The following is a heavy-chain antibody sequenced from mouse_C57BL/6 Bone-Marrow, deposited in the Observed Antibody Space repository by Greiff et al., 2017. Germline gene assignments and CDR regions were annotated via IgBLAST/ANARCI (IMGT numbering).Heavy chain of an antibody. Sequence: EVKLMESGGGLVKPGGSLKLSCAASGFTFSDYGMHWVRQAPEKGLKWVANISSGSSTIYYTDPVKGRFTISRANAKNTLFLQMTSLRSEDTAMYYCARGDYAYEGAWFAYWGQGTLVTVSA. CDR1: GFTFSDYG. V-gene: IGHV5-17*01. CDR2: ISSGSSTI. CDR3: ARGDYAYEGAWFAY. D-gene: IGHD2-2*01. J-gene: IGHJ3*01.